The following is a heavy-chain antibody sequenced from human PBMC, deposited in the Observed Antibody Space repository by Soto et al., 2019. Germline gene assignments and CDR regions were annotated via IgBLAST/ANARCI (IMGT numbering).Heavy chain of an antibody. CDR1: GGSISSSSYY. CDR3: ASVYNWNYIGRWFDP. V-gene: IGHV4-39*01. J-gene: IGHJ5*02. Sequence: SETLSLTCTVSGGSISSSSYYWGWIRQPPGKGLEWIGSIYYSGSTYYNPSLKSRVTISVDTSKNQFSLKLSSVTAADTAVYYCASVYNWNYIGRWFDPWGQGTLVTGSS. CDR2: IYYSGST. D-gene: IGHD1-7*01.